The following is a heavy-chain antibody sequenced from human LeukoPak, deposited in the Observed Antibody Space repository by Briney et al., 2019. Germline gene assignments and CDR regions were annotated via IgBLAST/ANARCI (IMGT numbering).Heavy chain of an antibody. J-gene: IGHJ4*02. CDR1: GGTFISYT. CDR3: ARDLAVAGPFDY. V-gene: IGHV1-69*04. CDR2: IIPILGIA. D-gene: IGHD6-19*01. Sequence: SVKVSCKASGGTFISYTISWVRQAPGQGLEWMGRIIPILGIANYAQKFQGRVTITADKSTSTAYMELSSLRSEDTAVYYCARDLAVAGPFDYWGQGTLVTVSS.